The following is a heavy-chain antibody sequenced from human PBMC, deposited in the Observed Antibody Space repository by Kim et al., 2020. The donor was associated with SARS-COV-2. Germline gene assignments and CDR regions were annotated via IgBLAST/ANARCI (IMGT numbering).Heavy chain of an antibody. V-gene: IGHV4-59*13. D-gene: IGHD6-13*01. J-gene: IGHJ5*02. CDR1: GGSISSYY. Sequence: SETLSLTCTVSGGSISSYYWSWIRQPPGKGLEWIGYIYYSGSTNYNPSLKSRVTISVDTSKNQFSLKLSSVTAADTAVYYCARDSKRYSSSPGRFDPWGQGTLVTVSS. CDR3: ARDSKRYSSSPGRFDP. CDR2: IYYSGST.